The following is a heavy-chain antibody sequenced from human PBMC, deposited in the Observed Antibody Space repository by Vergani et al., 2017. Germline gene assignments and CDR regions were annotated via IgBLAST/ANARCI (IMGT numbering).Heavy chain of an antibody. J-gene: IGHJ4*02. CDR2: ISYDGSNK. CDR3: AKAAITMVRGVISHFDY. Sequence: VQLVESGGVVVQPGGSLRLSCAASGFTFSSYGMHWVRQAPGKGLEWVAVISYDGSNKYYADSVKGRFTISRDNSKNTLYLQMNSLRAEDTAVYYCAKAAITMVRGVISHFDYWGQGTLVTVSS. CDR1: GFTFSSYG. D-gene: IGHD3-10*01. V-gene: IGHV3-30*18.